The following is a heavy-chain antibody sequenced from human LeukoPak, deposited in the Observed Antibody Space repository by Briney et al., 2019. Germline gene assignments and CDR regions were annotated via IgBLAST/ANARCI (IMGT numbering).Heavy chain of an antibody. D-gene: IGHD3-22*01. Sequence: GGSLRLSCAASGFTFDDYAMHWVRQAPGKGLEWVSGISWNSGSIGYADSVKGRFTISRDNAKNSLYLQMNSLRAEDTALYYCAKDDHDYYDSSGYVDYWGQGTPVTVSS. CDR1: GFTFDDYA. CDR2: ISWNSGSI. CDR3: AKDDHDYYDSSGYVDY. V-gene: IGHV3-9*01. J-gene: IGHJ4*02.